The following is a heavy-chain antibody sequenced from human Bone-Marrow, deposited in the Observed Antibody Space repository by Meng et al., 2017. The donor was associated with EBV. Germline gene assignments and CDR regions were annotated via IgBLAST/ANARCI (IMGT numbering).Heavy chain of an antibody. CDR3: VRGPPVGVPGPGDY. J-gene: IGHJ4*02. CDR2: INGGNGDT. V-gene: IGHV1-3*01. CDR1: GYTFTSYA. D-gene: IGHD2-21*01. Sequence: QVMLVQSGAEVKKPGASVKVSCKASGYTFTSYAMHWVRQAPGQRLEWMGCINGGNGDTKYSQKFQGRVTITRDTSASTGYMELSSLRSEDTAVYYCVRGPPVGVPGPGDYWGQGTLVTVSS.